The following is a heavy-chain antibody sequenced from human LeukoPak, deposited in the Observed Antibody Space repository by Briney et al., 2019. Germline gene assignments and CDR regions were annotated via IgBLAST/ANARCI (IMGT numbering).Heavy chain of an antibody. D-gene: IGHD2-15*01. J-gene: IGHJ4*02. CDR3: ARTGYCSGGSCPDY. CDR2: FDPEDGET. CDR1: GYTLTELS. V-gene: IGHV1-24*01. Sequence: GASVKVSCKVSGYTLTELSMHWVRQAPGKGLEWMGGFDPEDGETIYAQKFQGRATMTEDTSTDTAYMELSSLRSEDTAVYYCARTGYCSGGSCPDYWGQGALVTVSS.